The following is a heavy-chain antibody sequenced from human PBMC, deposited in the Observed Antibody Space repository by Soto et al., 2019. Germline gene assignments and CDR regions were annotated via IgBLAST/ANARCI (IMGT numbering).Heavy chain of an antibody. Sequence: QVQLVQSGAEVKKPGSSVKVSCKASGGTFSSYAISWVRQAPGQGLEWMGGIIPIFGTANYAQKCQGRVTITDDESTSTAYMELSSLRSEDTAVYYCARGTGGRIAARLGPPFDYWGQGTLVTVSS. J-gene: IGHJ4*02. CDR2: IIPIFGTA. CDR1: GGTFSSYA. CDR3: ARGTGGRIAARLGPPFDY. D-gene: IGHD6-6*01. V-gene: IGHV1-69*01.